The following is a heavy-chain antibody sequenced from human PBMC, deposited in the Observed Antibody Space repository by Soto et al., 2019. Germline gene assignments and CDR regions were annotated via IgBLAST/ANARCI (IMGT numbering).Heavy chain of an antibody. Sequence: EVQLVESGGGLVQPGGSLRLSCAASGFTFSTYFMTWVRQAPGKGLEWVATIKPDGSERWYVDSVKGRFTISRDNAKNYLYLEMNSLRAEDTAVYFCASDLNWPNFWGQGSLVAVSS. J-gene: IGHJ4*02. V-gene: IGHV3-7*01. CDR2: IKPDGSER. CDR3: ASDLNWPNF. D-gene: IGHD1-20*01. CDR1: GFTFSTYF.